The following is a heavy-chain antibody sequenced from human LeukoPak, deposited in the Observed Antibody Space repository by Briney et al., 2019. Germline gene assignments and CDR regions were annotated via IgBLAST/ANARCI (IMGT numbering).Heavy chain of an antibody. CDR1: GFTFSTYS. Sequence: PGGSLRLSCVASGFTFSTYSMNWVRQAPGKGLEWVSSISSSSRHRYYADSVKGRFTISRDDAKNSVYLQMNSLRAEETAVYYCVRGLNTVTTAYLQHWGQGTLVTVSS. J-gene: IGHJ1*01. CDR2: ISSSSRHR. V-gene: IGHV3-21*01. D-gene: IGHD4-17*01. CDR3: VRGLNTVTTAYLQH.